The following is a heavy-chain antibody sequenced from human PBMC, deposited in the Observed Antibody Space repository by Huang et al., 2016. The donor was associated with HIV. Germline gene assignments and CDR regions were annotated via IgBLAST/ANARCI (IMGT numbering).Heavy chain of an antibody. J-gene: IGHJ3*02. D-gene: IGHD3-10*01. CDR3: ARFGKRLPMLRGEDVIGDI. CDR2: ISYDGNYK. V-gene: IGHV3-30-3*01. CDR1: GFTLSDYA. Sequence: QVQLVESGGGVVQPGRSLRLSCAASGFTLSDYALHWVRQAPGKGLEWVALISYDGNYKCYSDSVRGRFNISRDNFNNTLYLQMNSLRHEDTALYYCARFGKRLPMLRGEDVIGDIWGQGTMVIVSS.